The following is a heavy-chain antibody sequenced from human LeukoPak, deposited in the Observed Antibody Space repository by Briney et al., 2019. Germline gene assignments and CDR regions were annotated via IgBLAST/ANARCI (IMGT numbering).Heavy chain of an antibody. D-gene: IGHD2-8*01. CDR1: GGTFSSYA. CDR3: ARERGDIVLLVYSFDY. Sequence: GASVKVSCKASGGTFSSYAISCVRQAPGQWLEWMGKVIPILGIANYAQKFQGRVTITADKSTRTAYMELRSLRSDNPPVYHSARERGDIVLLVYSFDYWGQGPLVTVSS. CDR2: VIPILGIA. V-gene: IGHV1-69*04. J-gene: IGHJ4*02.